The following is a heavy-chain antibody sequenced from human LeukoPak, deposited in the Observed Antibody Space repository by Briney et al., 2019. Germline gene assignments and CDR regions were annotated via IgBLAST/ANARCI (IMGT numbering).Heavy chain of an antibody. J-gene: IGHJ4*02. CDR3: ARGPQPYSSGWYGPFDY. CDR2: ISYDGSNK. Sequence: GRSLRLSCAASGFTFSTYGMHWVRQAPGKGLEWVAVISYDGSNKYYADSVKGRFTISRDNSKNTLYLQMNSLRAEDTAVYYCARGPQPYSSGWYGPFDYWGQGTLVTVSS. V-gene: IGHV3-30*03. D-gene: IGHD6-19*01. CDR1: GFTFSTYG.